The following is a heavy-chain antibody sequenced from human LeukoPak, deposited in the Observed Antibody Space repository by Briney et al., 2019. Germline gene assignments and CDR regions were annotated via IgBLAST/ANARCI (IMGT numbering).Heavy chain of an antibody. J-gene: IGHJ4*02. V-gene: IGHV3-20*04. D-gene: IGHD2-2*01. CDR2: INWSGGSA. CDR3: ARAPITSPFYFDY. Sequence: PGGSLRLSCTASGFAFDEHGMSWVRQVPGKGLEWVSGINWSGGSAGYADPLRGRFTISRDNAKNSLYLQMDSLRAEDTALYYCARAPITSPFYFDYWGQGTLVTVSS. CDR1: GFAFDEHG.